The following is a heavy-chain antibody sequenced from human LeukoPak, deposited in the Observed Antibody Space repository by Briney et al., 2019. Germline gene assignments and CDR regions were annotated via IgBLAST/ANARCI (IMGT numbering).Heavy chain of an antibody. CDR2: SIPFFDTT. CDR3: AVGPRSGYVWDY. Sequence: GASVKVSCKASGYTFTSYDINWVRQAPGQGLEWMGRSIPFFDTTNYAQKFQGRVTIIADKSTSTAHMELSSLRSNDTAVYYCAVGPRSGYVWDYWGQGTLVTVSS. J-gene: IGHJ4*02. V-gene: IGHV1-69*06. D-gene: IGHD5-12*01. CDR1: GYTFTSYD.